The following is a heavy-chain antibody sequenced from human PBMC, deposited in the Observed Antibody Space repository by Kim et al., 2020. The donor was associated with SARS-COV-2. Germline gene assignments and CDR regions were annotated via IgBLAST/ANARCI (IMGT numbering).Heavy chain of an antibody. J-gene: IGHJ4*02. Sequence: GGSLRLSCAASGFTFSSYWMSWVRQAPGKGLEWVANIKQDGSEKYYVDSVKGRFTISRDNAKNSLYLQMNSLRAEDTAVYYCARDPPWYYDSSGYYDYLGQGTLVTVSS. CDR3: ARDPPWYYDSSGYYDY. D-gene: IGHD3-22*01. CDR2: IKQDGSEK. CDR1: GFTFSSYW. V-gene: IGHV3-7*03.